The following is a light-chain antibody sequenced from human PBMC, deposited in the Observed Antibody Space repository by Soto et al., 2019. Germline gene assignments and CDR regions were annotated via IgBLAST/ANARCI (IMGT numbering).Light chain of an antibody. CDR3: RQYVSYPVT. CDR2: KAS. CDR1: QTISNS. V-gene: IGKV1-5*03. J-gene: IGKJ4*01. Sequence: DIQMTQSPSTLSASVGDRVTITCRASQTISNSLDWYQQKPGKAPNLLIYKASSLESGVPSRFSGSGSGTEFTLTISSLPPDDFATYYCRQYVSYPVTFGGGTKGEMK.